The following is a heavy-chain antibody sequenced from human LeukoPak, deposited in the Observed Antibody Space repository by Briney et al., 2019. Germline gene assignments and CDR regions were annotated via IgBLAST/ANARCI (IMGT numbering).Heavy chain of an antibody. V-gene: IGHV4-59*01. CDR2: ISYSGNT. D-gene: IGHD5-18*01. Sequence: SGTLSLTCTVSGGSINTYYWSWLRQPPGNGLEWIGFISYSGNTDYNPSLKGRLIISVDTSKNQFSLKLSSVTAADTAVYYCARHDHGYSSGRFDYWGQGTLVTVSS. CDR1: GGSINTYY. J-gene: IGHJ4*02. CDR3: ARHDHGYSSGRFDY.